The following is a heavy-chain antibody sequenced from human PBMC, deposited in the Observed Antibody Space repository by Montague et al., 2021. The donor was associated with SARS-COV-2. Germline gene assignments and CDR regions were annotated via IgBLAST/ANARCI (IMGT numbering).Heavy chain of an antibody. CDR1: GFTFRSFW. CDR3: VRPLWFGDSDYYFES. V-gene: IGHV3-74*01. Sequence: SLRLSCAASGFTFRSFWMHLVRQVPGRGLVWVSRIKHDGTSTNYAASVKGRFTISRDNAKNTLSLQMNNLRAEDTAVYYCVRPLWFGDSDYYFESWGQGTLVTVSS. CDR2: IKHDGTST. D-gene: IGHD3-10*01. J-gene: IGHJ4*02.